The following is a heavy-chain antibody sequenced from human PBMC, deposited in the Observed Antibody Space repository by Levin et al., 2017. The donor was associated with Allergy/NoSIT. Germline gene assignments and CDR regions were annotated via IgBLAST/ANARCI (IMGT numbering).Heavy chain of an antibody. V-gene: IGHV5-51*01. CDR1: GYSFTNNW. CDR3: ATTSAAGALYYFDH. CDR2: IFPGDSDT. J-gene: IGHJ4*02. D-gene: IGHD6-13*01. Sequence: GESLKISCKGSGYSFTNNWIGWVRQMPGKGLEWMGIIFPGDSDTRYSPSFQGLVTISVDKSVSTAYLQWTSLEASDTAIYYCATTSAAGALYYFDHWGQGTLVTVSS.